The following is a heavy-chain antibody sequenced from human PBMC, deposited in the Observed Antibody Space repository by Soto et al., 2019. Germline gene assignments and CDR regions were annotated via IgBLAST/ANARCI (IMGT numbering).Heavy chain of an antibody. CDR3: ARGRGFRLLGVPLDS. V-gene: IGHV4-38-2*01. J-gene: IGHJ4*02. CDR1: GFSIDTDSF. D-gene: IGHD3-10*01. CDR2: ISHGTRT. Sequence: SETLSLTCAVSGFSIDTDSFWGWIRQTPGEGLEYIGLISHGTRTFPNPSLRRRLTSSLDTATNEFSLSLKSATAADTSVYNCARGRGFRLLGVPLDSWGPGTQVTVSS.